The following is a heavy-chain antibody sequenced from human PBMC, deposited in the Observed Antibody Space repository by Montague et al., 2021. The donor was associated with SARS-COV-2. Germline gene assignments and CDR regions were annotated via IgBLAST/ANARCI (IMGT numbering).Heavy chain of an antibody. Sequence: SETLSLTCSVSGDSISDYYCNWIRLPPGKGLEWIGYIYYNTGNTNYNTSLQSRVTISLDTSKNQFPLHLRSVTAADTALYFCARGTGYDYYFDCWCLGTLVTVPS. D-gene: IGHD5-12*01. J-gene: IGHJ4*02. V-gene: IGHV4-59*01. CDR2: IYYNTGNT. CDR1: GDSISDYY. CDR3: ARGTGYDYYFDC.